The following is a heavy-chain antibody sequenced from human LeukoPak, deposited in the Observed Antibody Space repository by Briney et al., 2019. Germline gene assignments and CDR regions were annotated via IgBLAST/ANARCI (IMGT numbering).Heavy chain of an antibody. CDR2: INSDGSST. V-gene: IGHV3-74*01. D-gene: IGHD4-11*01. Sequence: GGSLRLSCAASGFTFSSYWMHWVRQAPGKGLVWVSRINSDGSSTSYADSVKGRFTISRDNAKNTLYLQMNSLRAEDTAVYYCARDGPDYSNYYYYYYYYMDVWGEGTTVTVSS. CDR3: ARDGPDYSNYYYYYYYYMDV. J-gene: IGHJ6*03. CDR1: GFTFSSYW.